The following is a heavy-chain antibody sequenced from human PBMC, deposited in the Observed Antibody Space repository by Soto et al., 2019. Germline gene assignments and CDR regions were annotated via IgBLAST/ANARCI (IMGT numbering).Heavy chain of an antibody. CDR3: ARDVVIYVFWSGYLPWDYYYGMDV. CDR2: TIYYSGNT. V-gene: IGHV4-39*07. Sequence: SETLSLTCTVSGGSISSSGYYWGWIRQPPGKGLEWIGSTIYYSGNTYYNPSLRSRVTISVDTSKNQFSLKLSSVTAADTAVYYCARDVVIYVFWSGYLPWDYYYGMDVWGQGTTVTVSS. CDR1: GGSISSSGYY. J-gene: IGHJ6*02. D-gene: IGHD3-3*01.